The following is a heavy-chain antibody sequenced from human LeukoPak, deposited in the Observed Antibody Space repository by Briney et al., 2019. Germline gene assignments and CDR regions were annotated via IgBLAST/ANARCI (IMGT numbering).Heavy chain of an antibody. Sequence: PGGSLRLSCAASGFTFDDYAMHWVRQAPGKGLEWVSLISGDGGSTYYADSVKGRFTISRDNSKNTLYLQMNSLRVEDTAVYYCALGLVTDYWGQGTLVTVSS. CDR2: ISGDGGST. CDR1: GFTFDDYA. J-gene: IGHJ4*02. V-gene: IGHV3-43*02. CDR3: ALGLVTDY. D-gene: IGHD3-9*01.